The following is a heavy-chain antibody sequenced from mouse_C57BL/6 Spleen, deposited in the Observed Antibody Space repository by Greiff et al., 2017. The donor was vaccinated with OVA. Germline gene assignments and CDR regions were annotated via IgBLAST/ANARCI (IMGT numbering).Heavy chain of an antibody. CDR3: ARHGAYYSKGYAMDY. V-gene: IGHV5-12*01. D-gene: IGHD2-5*01. J-gene: IGHJ4*01. CDR1: GFTFSDYY. Sequence: EVKLMESGGGLVQPGGSLKLSCAASGFTFSDYYMYWVRQTPEKRLEWVAYISTGGGSTYYPDTVKGRFTISRDNAKNTLYLQMSRLKSEDTAMYYCARHGAYYSKGYAMDYWGQGTSVTVSS. CDR2: ISTGGGST.